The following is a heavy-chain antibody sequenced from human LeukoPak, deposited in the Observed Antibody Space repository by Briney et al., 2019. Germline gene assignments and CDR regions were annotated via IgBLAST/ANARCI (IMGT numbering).Heavy chain of an antibody. D-gene: IGHD3-3*01. CDR1: GYTFTGYY. CDR2: INPNSGGT. CDR3: ARAGGRAYYDFWSGYAYGKNWFDP. V-gene: IGHV1-2*02. Sequence: ASVKVSCKASGYTFTGYYMHWVRQAPGQGVEWMGWINPNSGGTNYAQKFQGRVTMTRDTSISTAYMELSRLRSDDTAVYYCARAGGRAYYDFWSGYAYGKNWFDPWGQGTLVTVSS. J-gene: IGHJ5*02.